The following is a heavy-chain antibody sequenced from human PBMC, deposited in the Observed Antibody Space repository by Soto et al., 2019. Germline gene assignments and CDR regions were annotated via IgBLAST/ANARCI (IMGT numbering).Heavy chain of an antibody. CDR1: GYTFTSYG. Sequence: ASVKVSCKASGYTFTSYGFSWVRQAPGQGLEWMGWISAYNGDTNYAQKFQGRVTMTTDTSTSTAYMELRSLTSDDTAVYYCARDNKAPPYYYNAMDVWGKGTTVTVSS. J-gene: IGHJ6*04. CDR2: ISAYNGDT. CDR3: ARDNKAPPYYYNAMDV. V-gene: IGHV1-18*01.